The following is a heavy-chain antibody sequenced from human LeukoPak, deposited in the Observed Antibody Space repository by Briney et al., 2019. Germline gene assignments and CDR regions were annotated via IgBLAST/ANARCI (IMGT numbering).Heavy chain of an antibody. CDR3: ARDPLHDYADSTGY. J-gene: IGHJ4*02. D-gene: IGHD4-17*01. Sequence: SETLSLTCTVSGGPINSYYWSWIRQPAGKGLEWIGRIYTSGSTNYNPSLKSRVTMSVDTSKNQFSLKLSSVTAADAAVYYCARDPLHDYADSTGYWGQGTLVTVSS. CDR2: IYTSGST. CDR1: GGPINSYY. V-gene: IGHV4-4*07.